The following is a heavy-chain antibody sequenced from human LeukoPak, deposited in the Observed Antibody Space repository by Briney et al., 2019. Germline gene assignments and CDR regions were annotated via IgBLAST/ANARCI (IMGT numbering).Heavy chain of an antibody. CDR3: VRSMSGRNDF. CDR2: INIEGSRT. J-gene: IGHJ4*02. V-gene: IGHV3-74*01. D-gene: IGHD3-3*01. CDR1: GFIFSNYW. Sequence: PGGSLRLSCAGSGFIFSNYWVHWVRQAPGKGLVWVSRINIEGSRTDYADSVRGRFTISRDNAKNTPYLQMNSLTAEDTAVYYCVRSMSGRNDFWGQGTVVSVSS.